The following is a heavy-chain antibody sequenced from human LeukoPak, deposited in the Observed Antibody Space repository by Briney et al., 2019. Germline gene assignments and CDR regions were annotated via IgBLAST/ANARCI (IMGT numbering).Heavy chain of an antibody. J-gene: IGHJ4*02. CDR1: GGSISSYY. Sequence: KPSETLSLTCTVSGGSISSYYWSWIRQPPGKGLEWIGYIYYSGSTNYNPSLKSRVTISVDTSKNQFSLKLSSVTAADTAVYYCARGGVRGVIITSSYFDYWGQGTLVTVSS. D-gene: IGHD3-10*01. CDR2: IYYSGST. CDR3: ARGGVRGVIITSSYFDY. V-gene: IGHV4-59*01.